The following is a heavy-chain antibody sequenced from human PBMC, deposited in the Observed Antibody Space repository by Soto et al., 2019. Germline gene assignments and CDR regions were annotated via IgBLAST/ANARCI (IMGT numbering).Heavy chain of an antibody. CDR2: ITSSGDSI. CDR1: GFRFSDHS. V-gene: IGHV3-48*02. D-gene: IGHD4-17*01. J-gene: IGHJ4*02. CDR3: ARLPKGSTVTS. Sequence: EVQLVESGGGSVHPGGSVRLACAASGFRFSDHSMNWVRQAPGKGLEWVSYITSSGDSIYYADTVKGRFTVSRDNAKNSLFLQMNGLGDEDTAVYYCARLPKGSTVTSWGQGTLVTVSS.